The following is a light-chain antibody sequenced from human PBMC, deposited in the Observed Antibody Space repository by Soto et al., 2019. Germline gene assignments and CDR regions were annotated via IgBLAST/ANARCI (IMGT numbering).Light chain of an antibody. J-gene: IGKJ4*01. V-gene: IGKV3D-20*02. CDR2: GAF. CDR3: QQRSNWLT. Sequence: DIALTQSPGPLSLSPGERATLSCRASQSVSSTYLAWYQHQPGQAPRLIIYGAFSRATGIPDRFSGSGSGTVFTLTISRLEPEDFAVYYCQQRSNWLTFGGGTKVDIK. CDR1: QSVSSTY.